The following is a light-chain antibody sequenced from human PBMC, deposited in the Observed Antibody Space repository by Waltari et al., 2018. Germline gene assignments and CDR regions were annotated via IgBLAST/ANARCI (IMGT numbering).Light chain of an antibody. CDR2: WAA. V-gene: IGKV4-1*01. Sequence: DIVMTQSPDSLAVSLGERATINCKSSQSVLYSSNNKNYLAWYQQKPGRPPKRLIGWAAIRDSGVPDRFSGSGSGTDFTLTISSLQAEDVAVYYCQQYYSTPPTFGQGTKVEIK. CDR1: QSVLYSSNNKNY. CDR3: QQYYSTPPT. J-gene: IGKJ1*01.